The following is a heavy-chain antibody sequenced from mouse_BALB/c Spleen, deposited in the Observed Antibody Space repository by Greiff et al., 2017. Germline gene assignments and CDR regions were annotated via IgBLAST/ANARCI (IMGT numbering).Heavy chain of an antibody. CDR3: ARFLDDGYYDAMDY. D-gene: IGHD2-3*01. CDR2: INPYNDGT. V-gene: IGHV1-14*01. J-gene: IGHJ4*01. CDR1: GYTFTSYV. Sequence: VQLQQSGPELVKPGASVKMSCKASGYTFTSYVMHWVKQKPGQGLEWIGYINPYNDGTKYNEKFKGKATLTSDKSSSTAYMELSSLTSEDSAVYYCARFLDDGYYDAMDYWGQGTSVTVSS.